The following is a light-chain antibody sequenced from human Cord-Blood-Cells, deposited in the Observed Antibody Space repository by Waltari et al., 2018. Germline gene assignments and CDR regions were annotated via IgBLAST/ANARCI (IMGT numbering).Light chain of an antibody. Sequence: SSELTQDPAVSVALGQTVRITCQGDSLRSYYASWYQQKPGQAPVLVIYGKNNRPSGIPDRFSCSSSGNTASLTITGAQAEDEADYYCNSRDSRVFGGGTKLTVL. CDR1: SLRSYY. V-gene: IGLV3-19*01. J-gene: IGLJ2*01. CDR2: GKN. CDR3: NSRDSRV.